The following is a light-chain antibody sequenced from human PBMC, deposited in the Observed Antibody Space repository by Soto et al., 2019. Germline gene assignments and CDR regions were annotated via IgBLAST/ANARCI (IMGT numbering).Light chain of an antibody. CDR3: AAWDDSLSGNV. CDR2: RNN. J-gene: IGLJ1*01. CDR1: SSNIGSNY. V-gene: IGLV1-47*01. Sequence: QSVLTQPPSASGTPGQRVTISCSGSSSNIGSNYVYWYQQLPGTAPKLLIYRNNQRPSEVPDRFSGSKSGTSASLAISGLRSEDEADYSCAAWDDSLSGNVFGTGTKVTVL.